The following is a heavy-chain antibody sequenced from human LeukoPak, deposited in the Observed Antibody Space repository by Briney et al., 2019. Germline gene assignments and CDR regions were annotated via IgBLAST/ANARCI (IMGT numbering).Heavy chain of an antibody. V-gene: IGHV3-33*01. D-gene: IGHD6-19*01. CDR2: IWYDGSNK. CDR3: ARDLHYSTGLVRGAFDI. J-gene: IGHJ3*02. Sequence: GGSLRLSCAASGFTFSSYGTHWVRQAPGKGLEWVAVIWYDGSNKYYADSVKGRFTISRDNSKNTLYLQMNSLRAEDTAVYYCARDLHYSTGLVRGAFDIWGQGTMVTVSS. CDR1: GFTFSSYG.